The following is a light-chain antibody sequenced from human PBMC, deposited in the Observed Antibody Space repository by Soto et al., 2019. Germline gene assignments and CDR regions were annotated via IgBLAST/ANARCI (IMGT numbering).Light chain of an antibody. CDR3: SSYPSSSTVV. CDR1: SSDVGGYNY. V-gene: IGLV2-14*01. J-gene: IGLJ2*01. Sequence: QSVLTQPASVSGSPGQSITISCTGTSSDVGGYNYISWYQQHPGKAPKLMIYEVSNRSSGLSNRFSGSKSGNTASLTISGLQAEDEADYYCSSYPSSSTVVFGGGTKLTVL. CDR2: EVS.